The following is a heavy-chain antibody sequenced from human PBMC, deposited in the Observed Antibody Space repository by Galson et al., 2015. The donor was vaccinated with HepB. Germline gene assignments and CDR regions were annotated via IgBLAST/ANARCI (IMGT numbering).Heavy chain of an antibody. CDR2: IKSKIDGGTT. CDR1: GFTFSNVW. D-gene: IGHD2-21*02. CDR3: TGRGTADY. V-gene: IGHV3-15*01. J-gene: IGHJ4*02. Sequence: SLRLSCAASGFTFSNVWMTWVRQAPGKGLEWVGRIKSKIDGGTTDYGAPVKGRFTISRDDSKRTVYLQMNSLKTKDTAVYYCTGRGTADYWGQGLLVTVSS.